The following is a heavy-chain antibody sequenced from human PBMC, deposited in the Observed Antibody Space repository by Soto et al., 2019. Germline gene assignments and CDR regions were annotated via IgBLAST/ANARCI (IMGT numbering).Heavy chain of an antibody. CDR3: AKVVYERSVNDALDI. D-gene: IGHD3-22*01. V-gene: IGHV3-23*01. CDR2: ITVDGGST. Sequence: GYVRICCASSGSPFNTLAMTWVRTDPGTGLEWVSSITVDGGSTYYVDSVKGRFTVSRDNSKNTLYLQMDSLRAEDTAVYYCAKVVYERSVNDALDIWGQGTMVKVSS. CDR1: GSPFNTLA. J-gene: IGHJ3*02.